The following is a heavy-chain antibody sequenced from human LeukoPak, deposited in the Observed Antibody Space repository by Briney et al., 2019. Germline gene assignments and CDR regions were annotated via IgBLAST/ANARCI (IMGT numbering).Heavy chain of an antibody. CDR3: ARATVRGAYDY. CDR1: GYTFTGYT. V-gene: IGHV1-3*01. D-gene: IGHD3-10*01. J-gene: IGHJ4*02. Sequence: ASVKVSCKAPGYTFTGYTIHWVRQAPGERLEWMGWMNAGAYYSQKFQGRVTFTRDTSATTAYMEVNSLRSEDTAVYYCARATVRGAYDYWGQGTLVTVSS. CDR2: MNAGA.